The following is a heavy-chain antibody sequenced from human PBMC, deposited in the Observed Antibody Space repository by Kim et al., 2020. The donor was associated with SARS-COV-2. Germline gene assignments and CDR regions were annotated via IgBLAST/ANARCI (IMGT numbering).Heavy chain of an antibody. Sequence: DASEKYNVDSVKGQFTNTRDNAKNSLYLQMNSLRAEDTAVYYCARGGVSYWGQGALVTVSS. V-gene: IGHV3-7*04. J-gene: IGHJ4*02. CDR2: DASEK. CDR3: ARGGVSY.